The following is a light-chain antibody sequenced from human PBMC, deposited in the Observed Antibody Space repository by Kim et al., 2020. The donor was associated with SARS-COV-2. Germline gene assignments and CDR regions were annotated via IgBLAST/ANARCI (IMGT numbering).Light chain of an antibody. CDR1: QDIGKY. Sequence: DIQMTQSPSSLSAFVGDRVTITCRASQDIGKYLAWFQQKPGKAPESLIYTASNLQSGVPSRFSGSGSGTDFTLTISSLQPEDFATYYCQQYNTYPRTFGQGTKVDIK. V-gene: IGKV1-16*01. CDR3: QQYNTYPRT. J-gene: IGKJ1*01. CDR2: TAS.